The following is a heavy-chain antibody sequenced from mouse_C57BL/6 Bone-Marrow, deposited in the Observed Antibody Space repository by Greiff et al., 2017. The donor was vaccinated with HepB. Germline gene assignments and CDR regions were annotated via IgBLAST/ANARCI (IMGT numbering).Heavy chain of an antibody. CDR2: IDTENGDT. Sequence: VQLKQSGAELVRPGASVKLSCTASGFNIKDDYMHWVKQRPEQGLEWIGWIDTENGDTEYASKFQGKATITADTSSNTAYLQLSSLTSEDTAVYYCTTYDGYYSYYYAMDYWGQGTSVTVSS. CDR3: TTYDGYYSYYYAMDY. D-gene: IGHD2-3*01. J-gene: IGHJ4*01. V-gene: IGHV14-4*01. CDR1: GFNIKDDY.